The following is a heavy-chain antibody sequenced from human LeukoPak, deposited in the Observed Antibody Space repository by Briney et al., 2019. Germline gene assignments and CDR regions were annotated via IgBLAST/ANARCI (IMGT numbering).Heavy chain of an antibody. CDR2: IWYDGSNK. CDR3: ATDRATQYFDY. Sequence: PGGSLRLSCAASGFTFTNAWMHWVRQAPGKGLEWVAFIWYDGSNKYYADSVKGRFTISRDNSRNTLFLQMNSLRAEDTAVYYCATDRATQYFDYWGQGTLVSVSS. J-gene: IGHJ4*02. CDR1: GFTFTNAW. D-gene: IGHD2-15*01. V-gene: IGHV3-33*08.